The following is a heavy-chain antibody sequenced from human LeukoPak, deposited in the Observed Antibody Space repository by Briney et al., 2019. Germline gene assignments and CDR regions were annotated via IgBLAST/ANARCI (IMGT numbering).Heavy chain of an antibody. V-gene: IGHV3-11*04. Sequence: GGSLRLSCTASGFIFENYYMSWIRQAPGKGPQWVSYISKEDNTIYYADSVKGRFTISRDNAKNSLYLQMNSLRAEDTAVYYCVGDYGGSSPFDFWGQGTLVTVSS. CDR1: GFIFENYY. D-gene: IGHD4-23*01. J-gene: IGHJ4*02. CDR3: VGDYGGSSPFDF. CDR2: ISKEDNTI.